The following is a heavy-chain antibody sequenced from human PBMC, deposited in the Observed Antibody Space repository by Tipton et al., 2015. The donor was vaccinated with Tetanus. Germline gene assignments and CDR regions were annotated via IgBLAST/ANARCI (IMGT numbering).Heavy chain of an antibody. V-gene: IGHV3-23*01. CDR3: AKDRLRRAARAGNAFDI. J-gene: IGHJ3*02. CDR2: ISGRGGST. Sequence: SLRLSCSGSGFSFSNYAMSWVRQAPGTGLELVSAISGRGGSTHYIDSVKGRFTSSRDNSNNTLYLHMSSLRAEDTAVYYWAKDRLRRAARAGNAFDIWGQGTWVPVPS. CDR1: GFSFSNYA. D-gene: IGHD3-10*01.